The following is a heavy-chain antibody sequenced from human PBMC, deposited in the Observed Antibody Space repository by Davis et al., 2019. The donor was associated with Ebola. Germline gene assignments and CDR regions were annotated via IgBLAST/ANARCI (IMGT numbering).Heavy chain of an antibody. CDR3: ARVGGSGHSVGGYDAFDF. J-gene: IGHJ3*01. Sequence: PGGSLRLSCAASGFTFSNYYMSWIRQAPGKGLEWISYISSSGSTIYYADSVKGRFTISRDNANNSLYLQMDTLGAGDTALYFCARVGGSGHSVGGYDAFDFWGQGTSVTVSS. CDR1: GFTFSNYY. V-gene: IGHV3-11*04. D-gene: IGHD3-16*01. CDR2: ISSSGSTI.